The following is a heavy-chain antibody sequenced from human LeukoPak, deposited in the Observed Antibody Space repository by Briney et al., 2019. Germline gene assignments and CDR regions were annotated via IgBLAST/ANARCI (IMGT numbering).Heavy chain of an antibody. J-gene: IGHJ4*02. D-gene: IGHD1-26*01. Sequence: SETLSLTCAVYGGSFSGYYWSWIRQPPGKGLEWIGEINHSGSTNYNPSLKSRVTISVDTSKNQFSLKLSSVTAADTAVYYCAGYLWELPARYFDYWGQGALVTVSS. CDR1: GGSFSGYY. V-gene: IGHV4-34*01. CDR3: AGYLWELPARYFDY. CDR2: INHSGST.